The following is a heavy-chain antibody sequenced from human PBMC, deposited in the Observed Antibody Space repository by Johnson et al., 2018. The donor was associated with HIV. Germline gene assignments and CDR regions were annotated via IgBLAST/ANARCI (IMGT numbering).Heavy chain of an antibody. V-gene: IGHV3-23*04. CDR3: AKDLFLEDNFWSGDSFSAFDI. D-gene: IGHD3-3*01. CDR2: ISGSTSST. CDR1: GFRFDDYG. J-gene: IGHJ3*02. Sequence: VQLVESGGGVVRPGGSLRLSCEGSGFRFDDYGMSWVRPAPGKGLDWVSAISGSTSSTSYAASVKGRFTISRDHSNNTLYLQMNSLRAEDTAIYYCAKDLFLEDNFWSGDSFSAFDIWGQGTMVTVSS.